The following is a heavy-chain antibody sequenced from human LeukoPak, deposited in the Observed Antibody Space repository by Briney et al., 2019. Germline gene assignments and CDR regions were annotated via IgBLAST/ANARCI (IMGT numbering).Heavy chain of an antibody. J-gene: IGHJ5*02. V-gene: IGHV4-4*02. D-gene: IGHD2-21*02. CDR1: GGSISSSNW. CDR2: IYHSGST. CDR3: ASTYPYCGGDCFIDP. Sequence: SETLSLTCAVSGGSISSSNWWSWVRQPPGKGLEWIGEIYHSGSTNYNPSLKSRVTISVDKSKNQFSLKLSSVTAADTAVYYCASTYPYCGGDCFIDPWGQGTLVTVSS.